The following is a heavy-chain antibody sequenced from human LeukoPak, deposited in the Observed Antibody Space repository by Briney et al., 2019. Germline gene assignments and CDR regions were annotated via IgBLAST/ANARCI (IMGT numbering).Heavy chain of an antibody. CDR2: IRYDGSNK. D-gene: IGHD3-3*01. Sequence: SGGSLRLSCAASGFTFSSYGMHWVRQAPGKGLEWVTFIRYDGSNKYYTDSVKARFTISRDNSKNTLNLQMNSLRAEDTAVYYCAKAAHYDFWSGYDYWGQGTVVTVSS. V-gene: IGHV3-30*02. CDR1: GFTFSSYG. CDR3: AKAAHYDFWSGYDY. J-gene: IGHJ4*02.